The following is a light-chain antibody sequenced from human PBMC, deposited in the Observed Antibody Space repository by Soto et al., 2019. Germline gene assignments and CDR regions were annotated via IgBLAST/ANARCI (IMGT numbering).Light chain of an antibody. V-gene: IGKV3-20*01. CDR2: SSS. J-gene: IGKJ5*01. CDR1: QSVTSRF. Sequence: EIVLTQSPGILSLSPGERATLSCRASQSVTSRFLAWYQQKPGQAPRLLIYSSSSRATGIPGRFTGSGSGTDFTLTISRLEPEDFAVYFCQQYGTSPLITFGQGTRLEIK. CDR3: QQYGTSPLIT.